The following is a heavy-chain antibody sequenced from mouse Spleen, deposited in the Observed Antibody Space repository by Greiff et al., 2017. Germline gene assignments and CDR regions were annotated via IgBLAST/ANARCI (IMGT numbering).Heavy chain of an antibody. V-gene: IGHV1-19*01. Sequence: VQLQQSGPVLVKPGASVKMSCKASGYTFTDYYMNWVKQSHGKSLEWIGVINPYNGGTSYNQKFKGKATLTVDKSSSTAYMELNSLTSEDSAVYYCARGGQLGPWFAYWGQGTLVTVSA. CDR3: ARGGQLGPWFAY. CDR2: INPYNGGT. CDR1: GYTFTDYY. J-gene: IGHJ3*01. D-gene: IGHD3-1*01.